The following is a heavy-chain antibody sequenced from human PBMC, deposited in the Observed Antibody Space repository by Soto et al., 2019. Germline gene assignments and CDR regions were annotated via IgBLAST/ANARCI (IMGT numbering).Heavy chain of an antibody. V-gene: IGHV3-23*01. CDR3: AKDLNLGYSYGYYYYYGMDV. Sequence: GGSLRLSCAASGFTFSSYAMSWVRQAPGKGLEWVSAISGSGGSTYYADSVKGRFTISRDNSKNTLYLQMNSLRAEDTAVYYCAKDLNLGYSYGYYYYYGMDVCGQGTTVTVS. J-gene: IGHJ6*02. CDR1: GFTFSSYA. D-gene: IGHD5-18*01. CDR2: ISGSGGST.